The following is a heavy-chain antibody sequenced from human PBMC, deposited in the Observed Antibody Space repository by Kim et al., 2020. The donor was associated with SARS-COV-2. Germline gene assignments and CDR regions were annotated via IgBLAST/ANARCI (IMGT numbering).Heavy chain of an antibody. CDR1: GYTFTSYG. CDR3: ARDPLYDILTGGDYGMDV. V-gene: IGHV1-18*01. Sequence: ASVKVSCKASGYTFTSYGISWVRQAPGQGLEWMGWISAYNGNTNYAQKLQGRVTMTTDTSTSTAYMELRSLRSDDTAVYYCARDPLYDILTGGDYGMDVWGQGNTVTVSS. J-gene: IGHJ6*02. CDR2: ISAYNGNT. D-gene: IGHD3-9*01.